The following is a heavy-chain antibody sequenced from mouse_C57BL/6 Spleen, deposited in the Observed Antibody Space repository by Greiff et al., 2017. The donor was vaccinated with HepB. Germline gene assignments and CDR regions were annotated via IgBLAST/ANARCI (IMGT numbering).Heavy chain of an antibody. J-gene: IGHJ3*01. CDR1: GYTFTSYW. CDR2: INPSSGYT. Sequence: VQLQQSGAELAKPGASVKLSCKASGYTFTSYWMHWVKQRPGQGLEWIGYINPSSGYTKYNQKFKDKATLTADKSSSTAYMQLSSLKYEDSAVYYCARSEGAYGYDGGFAYWGQGTLVTVSA. D-gene: IGHD2-2*01. CDR3: ARSEGAYGYDGGFAY. V-gene: IGHV1-7*01.